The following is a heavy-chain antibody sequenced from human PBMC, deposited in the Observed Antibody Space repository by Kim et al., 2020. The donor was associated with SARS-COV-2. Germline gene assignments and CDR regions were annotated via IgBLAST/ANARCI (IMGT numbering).Heavy chain of an antibody. D-gene: IGHD1-26*01. J-gene: IGHJ4*02. CDR1: GFTFSSYE. CDR2: ISSSGSTI. CDR3: AALMTGIQWEPNRNQNDY. V-gene: IGHV3-48*03. Sequence: GGSLRLSCAASGFTFSSYEMNWVRQAPGKGLEWVSYISSSGSTIYYADSVKGRFTISRDNAKNSLYLQMNSLRAEDTAVYYCAALMTGIQWEPNRNQNDYWGQGTLVTVSS.